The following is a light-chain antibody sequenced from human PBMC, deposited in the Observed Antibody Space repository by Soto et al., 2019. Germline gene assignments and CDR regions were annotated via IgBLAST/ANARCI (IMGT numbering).Light chain of an antibody. CDR3: QYFDSSLSGSV. CDR2: GNN. CDR1: SSNIGAGYD. V-gene: IGLV1-40*01. Sequence: QLVLTQPPSVSGAPGQRVTISCTGSSSNIGAGYDVHWYQQLPGTAPKLLIYGNNNRPSGVPDRFSGSKSGTSASLAIAGLQAEDEADYYCQYFDSSLSGSVFGGGTKLTVL. J-gene: IGLJ3*02.